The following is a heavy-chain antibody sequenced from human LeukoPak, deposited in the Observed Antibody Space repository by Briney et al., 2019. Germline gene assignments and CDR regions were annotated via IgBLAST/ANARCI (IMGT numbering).Heavy chain of an antibody. CDR1: GYTFTSYY. Sequence: GASVKVSCKASGYTFTSYYMHWVRQAPGQGLEWMGIINPSGGSTSYAQKFQGRVTMTRDTSTSTAYMELSSLRSEGTAVYYCASRRTRLVSQNWFDPWGQGTLVTVSS. V-gene: IGHV1-46*01. CDR3: ASRRTRLVSQNWFDP. CDR2: INPSGGST. J-gene: IGHJ5*02. D-gene: IGHD6-6*01.